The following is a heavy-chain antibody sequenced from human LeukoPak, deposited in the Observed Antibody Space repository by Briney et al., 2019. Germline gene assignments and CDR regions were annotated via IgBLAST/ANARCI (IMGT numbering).Heavy chain of an antibody. V-gene: IGHV3-21*01. CDR3: ARDNGGNSNY. CDR2: ISSSSSYI. CDR1: GFTFSSYS. D-gene: IGHD4-23*01. J-gene: IGHJ4*02. Sequence: GGSLRLSCAASGFTFSSYSMNWVRQAPGKGLEGVSPISSSSSYIYYADSVKGRFTISRDNAKNSLYLQMNSLRAEDTAVYYCARDNGGNSNYWGQGTLVTVSS.